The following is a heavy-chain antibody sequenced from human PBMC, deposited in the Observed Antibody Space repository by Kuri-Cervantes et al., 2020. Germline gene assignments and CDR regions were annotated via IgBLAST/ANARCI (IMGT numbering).Heavy chain of an antibody. CDR2: IYHSVST. D-gene: IGHD6-19*01. CDR1: GGSISSSNW. V-gene: IGHV4-4*02. Sequence: GSLRLSCAVSGGSISSSNWWSWVRQPPGKGLEWIGVIYHSVSTNYNPSLKSRVTISVDKSKNQFSLKLTSVTAADTAVYYCARDDSVANYYYYGVDVWGQGTTVTVSS. CDR3: ARDDSVANYYYYGVDV. J-gene: IGHJ6*02.